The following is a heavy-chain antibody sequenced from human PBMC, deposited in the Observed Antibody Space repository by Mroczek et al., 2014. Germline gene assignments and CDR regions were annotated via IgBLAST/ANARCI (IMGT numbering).Heavy chain of an antibody. D-gene: IGHD1-26*01. CDR1: GFTFSSYA. J-gene: IGHJ4*02. CDR3: AKTGQWELLGGIGFDY. V-gene: IGHV3-23*04. CDR2: ISGSGGST. Sequence: VQLVQSGGRLGTAWGGSLRLSCAASGFTFSSYAMSWVRQAPGKGLEWVSAISGSGGSTYYADSVKGRFTISRDNSKNTLYLQMNSLRAEDTAVYYCAKTGQWELLGGIGFDYWGQGTLVTVSS.